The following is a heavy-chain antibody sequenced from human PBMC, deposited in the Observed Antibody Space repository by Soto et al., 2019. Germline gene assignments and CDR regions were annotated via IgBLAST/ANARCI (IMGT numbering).Heavy chain of an antibody. V-gene: IGHV4-39*01. CDR3: ARLRSVSIAAAGFDY. Sequence: QLQLQESGPGLVKPSETLSLTCTVSGGSISSSSYYWGWIRQPPGKGLEWIGSIYYSGSTYYNPSLKSRVPISVDTSKNQFSLKLSSVTAADTAVYYCARLRSVSIAAAGFDYWGQGTLVTVSS. CDR1: GGSISSSSYY. J-gene: IGHJ4*02. D-gene: IGHD6-13*01. CDR2: IYYSGST.